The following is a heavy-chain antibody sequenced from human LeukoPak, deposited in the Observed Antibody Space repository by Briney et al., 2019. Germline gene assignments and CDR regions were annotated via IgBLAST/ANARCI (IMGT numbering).Heavy chain of an antibody. CDR1: GFTFSSYA. Sequence: GGSLRLSCAASGFTFSSYAMSWVRQAPGKGLEWVSAIGGSGGSTYYADSVKGRFTISRDNSKNTLYLQMSSLRAEDTAVYYCAKAVVVVAATVSGPGTYYFDYWGQGTLVTVSS. D-gene: IGHD2-15*01. CDR3: AKAVVVVAATVSGPGTYYFDY. J-gene: IGHJ4*02. V-gene: IGHV3-23*01. CDR2: IGGSGGST.